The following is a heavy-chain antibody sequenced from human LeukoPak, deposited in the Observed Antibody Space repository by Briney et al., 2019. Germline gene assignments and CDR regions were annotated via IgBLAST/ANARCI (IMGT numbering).Heavy chain of an antibody. J-gene: IGHJ4*02. Sequence: GESLKISCRGSGYSFTNYWIGWVRQMPGKGLEWMGIIYPGDSDTRYSPSFQGQVTISVDKSISTVYRQWSSQKASDTSTYYCARRSETRKDFDYWGQGTLVTVSS. D-gene: IGHD1-14*01. V-gene: IGHV5-51*01. CDR1: GYSFTNYW. CDR3: ARRSETRKDFDY. CDR2: IYPGDSDT.